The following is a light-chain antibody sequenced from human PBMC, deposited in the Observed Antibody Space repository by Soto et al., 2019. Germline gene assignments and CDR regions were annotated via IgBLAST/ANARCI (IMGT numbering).Light chain of an antibody. J-gene: IGKJ4*01. CDR2: DAS. Sequence: DIQMTHSPSTLSASVGDRVTITCRASQNIDIWLSWYQQKPGKAPSLLIYDASNLKSGVPSRFSGSGSGTEFTLTISSPQPDDSGSYYCQQHKSYPVTFGGGTKVDIK. CDR1: QNIDIW. CDR3: QQHKSYPVT. V-gene: IGKV1-5*01.